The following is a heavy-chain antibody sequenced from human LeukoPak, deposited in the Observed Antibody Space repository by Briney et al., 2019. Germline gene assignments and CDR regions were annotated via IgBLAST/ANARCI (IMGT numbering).Heavy chain of an antibody. CDR2: IYYSGST. Sequence: PSETLSLTRAVSGGSISGGTYYWGWFRQPPGKGLEWIGTIYYSGSTYYNPSLKSRVTISVDTSKNQFSLKLTSMIAADTAVYFCARPSTSFLYFDYWGQGTLVTVSS. D-gene: IGHD2/OR15-2a*01. J-gene: IGHJ4*02. CDR1: GGSISGGTYY. CDR3: ARPSTSFLYFDY. V-gene: IGHV4-39*01.